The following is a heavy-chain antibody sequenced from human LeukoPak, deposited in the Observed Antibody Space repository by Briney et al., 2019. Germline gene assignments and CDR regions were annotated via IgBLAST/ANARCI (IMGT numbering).Heavy chain of an antibody. V-gene: IGHV5-51*01. CDR2: IYPGDSDT. D-gene: IGHD5-18*01. Sequence: GESLKISCKGSGYSFTSYWIGWVRQMPGKGLEWMGIIYPGDSDTRYSPSFQGQVTISADKSISTAYPQWSSLKAPDTAMYFCARHRDTNYYYYYGMDVWGQGTTVTVSS. CDR1: GYSFTSYW. J-gene: IGHJ6*02. CDR3: ARHRDTNYYYYYGMDV.